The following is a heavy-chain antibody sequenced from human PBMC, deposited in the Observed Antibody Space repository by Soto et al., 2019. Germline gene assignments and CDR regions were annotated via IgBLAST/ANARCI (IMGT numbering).Heavy chain of an antibody. D-gene: IGHD2-15*01. CDR1: GFTFSSYA. V-gene: IGHV3-30-3*01. J-gene: IGHJ4*02. Sequence: QVQLVESGGGVVQPGRSLRLSCAASGFTFSSYAMHWVRQAPGKGPEWVAVMPSDGSNKYYADSVKGRFTISRDNSKTTLYVQMNGLRAEDTAVYYCARERSGGVVAVAALFDYWGQGTLVTVSS. CDR2: MPSDGSNK. CDR3: ARERSGGVVAVAALFDY.